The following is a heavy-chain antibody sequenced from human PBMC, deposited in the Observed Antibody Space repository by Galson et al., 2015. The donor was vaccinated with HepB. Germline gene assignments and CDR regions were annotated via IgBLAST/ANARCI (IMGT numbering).Heavy chain of an antibody. D-gene: IGHD3-10*01. V-gene: IGHV4-31*03. CDR2: IHYSGST. CDR1: GASISSGGYY. CDR3: ARRWFGEPNWFDP. J-gene: IGHJ5*02. Sequence: TLSLTCTVSGASISSGGYYWSWIRQHPGKGLEWIGFIHYSGSTYYSPSLKSRVTISIDTSRNQFSLNLSSVTAADTAVYYCARRWFGEPNWFDPWGQGTLVTVSS.